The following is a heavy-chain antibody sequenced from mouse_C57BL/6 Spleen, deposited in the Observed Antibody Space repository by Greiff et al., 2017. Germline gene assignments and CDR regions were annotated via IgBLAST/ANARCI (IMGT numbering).Heavy chain of an antibody. J-gene: IGHJ2*01. D-gene: IGHD3-2*02. CDR2: IWPGGGT. CDR3: ARGEISGGFFDY. CDR1: GFSLTSYA. V-gene: IGHV2-9-1*01. Sequence: VQLQQSGPGLVAPSQSLSITCTVSGFSLTSYAISWVRQPPGKGLEWLGVIWPGGGTNYNSALKSRLSISKDNSKSQVFLKMNSLQTDDTARYYWARGEISGGFFDYWGQGTTLTVSS.